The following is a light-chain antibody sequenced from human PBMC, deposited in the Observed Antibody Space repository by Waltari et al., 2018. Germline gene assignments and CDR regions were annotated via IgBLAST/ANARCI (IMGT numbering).Light chain of an antibody. CDR3: AAWDDSLSSGV. CDR2: SNN. CDR1: SSNIGSNH. Sequence: QSVVTQPPSASGTPGQRVTISCSGSSSNIGSNHVYWYQQFPGMAPKLLIYSNNHRPSGVPDRFAGSKSGSSASLVISGLRSEDEADYCCAAWDDSLSSGVFGGGTKLTVL. V-gene: IGLV1-47*01. J-gene: IGLJ3*02.